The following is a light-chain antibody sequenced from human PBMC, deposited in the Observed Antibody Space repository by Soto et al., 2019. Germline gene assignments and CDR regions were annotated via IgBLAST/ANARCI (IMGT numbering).Light chain of an antibody. CDR1: QGISNS. CDR2: GAS. Sequence: DIQITHSPSALAASLIERVTITCRTCQGISNSLAWFQQKPGRVPKRLIYGASTLQSWAPSRFSGSASGAAFTLTISSLQPEDFATYYCLQYNSYPFTFGGGTKVDIK. V-gene: IGKV1-17*03. CDR3: LQYNSYPFT. J-gene: IGKJ4*01.